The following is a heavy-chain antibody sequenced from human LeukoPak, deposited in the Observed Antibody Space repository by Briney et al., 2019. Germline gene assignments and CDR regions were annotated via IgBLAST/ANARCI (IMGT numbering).Heavy chain of an antibody. Sequence: GGSLRPSCGASGFTFSSYVMTWVRQAPGKGLEWVANIKQDGSEKYYVDSVKGRFTISRDNAKNSLYLQMNSLRAEDTAVYYCARVGATGDAFDIWGQGTMVTVSS. CDR3: ARVGATGDAFDI. CDR1: GFTFSSYV. D-gene: IGHD1-26*01. J-gene: IGHJ3*02. V-gene: IGHV3-7*01. CDR2: IKQDGSEK.